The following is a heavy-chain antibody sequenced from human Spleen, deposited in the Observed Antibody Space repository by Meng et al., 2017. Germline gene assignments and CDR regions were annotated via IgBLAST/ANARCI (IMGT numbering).Heavy chain of an antibody. J-gene: IGHJ4*02. CDR3: ARKAGNCVTTTCYSLDY. CDR2: INAVFGTT. V-gene: IGHV1-69*05. Sequence: SVKVSCKAPRGIFSNYVIGWVRQVPGQGLEWMGGINAVFGTTNYAQKFQGRVTITTDESTSTVYMELTRLTSEDTAVYFCARKAGNCVTTTCYSLDYWGQGTLVTVSS. CDR1: RGIFSNYV. D-gene: IGHD2-2*01.